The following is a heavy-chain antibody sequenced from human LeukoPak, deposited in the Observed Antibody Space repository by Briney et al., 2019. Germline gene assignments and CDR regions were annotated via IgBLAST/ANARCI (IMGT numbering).Heavy chain of an antibody. Sequence: PSETLSLTCTVSGGSISSGDYYWSWIRQPPGKGLEWIGYIYYSGSTYYNPSLKSRVTISVDTSKNQFSLKLSSVTAADTAVYYCARGGVGYGDYGVNLYDYWGQGTLVTVSS. CDR3: ARGGVGYGDYGVNLYDY. D-gene: IGHD4-17*01. CDR1: GGSISSGDYY. V-gene: IGHV4-30-4*01. CDR2: IYYSGST. J-gene: IGHJ4*02.